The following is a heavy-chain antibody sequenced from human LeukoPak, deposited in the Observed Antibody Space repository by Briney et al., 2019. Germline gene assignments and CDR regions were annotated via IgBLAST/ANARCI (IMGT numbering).Heavy chain of an antibody. V-gene: IGHV3-48*01. CDR3: TTAPAFSSSWRS. D-gene: IGHD2-2*01. CDR2: ITASDTTK. Sequence: GGSLRLSCAASGFTFTTYNMNGVRQAPGKGPEWVAYITASDTTKYYADSVKGRFTISRDNAKKSLFLQMNSLRAEDTAVYYCTTAPAFSSSWRSWGQGTLVTVSS. CDR1: GFTFTTYN. J-gene: IGHJ5*02.